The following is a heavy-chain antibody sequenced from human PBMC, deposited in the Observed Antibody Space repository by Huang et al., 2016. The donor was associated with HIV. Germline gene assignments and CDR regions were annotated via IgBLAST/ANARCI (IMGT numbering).Heavy chain of an antibody. CDR2: IGCDSSYI. CDR3: AYQQWLVGGLNH. CDR1: GFAFSSYG. Sequence: EVELVESGGGLVKPGGSLRLSCAASGFAFSSYGMNWVRQGPGKGDDGVDFIGCDSSYIYDAYSVKGLVTISRDNAKSSIYLQLDSLRAEDTAVYYCAYQQWLVGGLNHWGQGTLVVVSS. D-gene: IGHD6-19*01. V-gene: IGHV3-21*02. J-gene: IGHJ5*02.